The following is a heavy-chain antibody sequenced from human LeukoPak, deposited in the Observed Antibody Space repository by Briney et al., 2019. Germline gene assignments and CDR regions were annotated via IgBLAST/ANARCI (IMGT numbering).Heavy chain of an antibody. J-gene: IGHJ4*02. D-gene: IGHD2-2*01. Sequence: GGSLRLSCAASGFTFSSYGMHWVRQAPGKGLEWVAFIRYDGSNKYYADSVKGRFTISRDNSKNTLYLQMNSLRAEDTAVYYCAKDRLAGIVVVPAAKSPIPWRANYWGQGTLVTVSS. CDR3: AKDRLAGIVVVPAAKSPIPWRANY. CDR2: IRYDGSNK. CDR1: GFTFSSYG. V-gene: IGHV3-30*02.